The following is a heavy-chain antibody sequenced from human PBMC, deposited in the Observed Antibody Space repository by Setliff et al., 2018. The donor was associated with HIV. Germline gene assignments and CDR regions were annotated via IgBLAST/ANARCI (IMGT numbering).Heavy chain of an antibody. CDR2: IYSTGST. CDR1: GPSINIHY. D-gene: IGHD4-17*01. Sequence: SETLSLTCTVSGPSINIHYWSWIRQSPGKAFEWIGYIYSTGSTNYNPSLQSRVTISMDVSKNEFSLKVTSVTAADTAVYYCAKGAGFYGDHTFDYWGQGNLVTVSS. CDR3: AKGAGFYGDHTFDY. J-gene: IGHJ4*02. V-gene: IGHV4-59*11.